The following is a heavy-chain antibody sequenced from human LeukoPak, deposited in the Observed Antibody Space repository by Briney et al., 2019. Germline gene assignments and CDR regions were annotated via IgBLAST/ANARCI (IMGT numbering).Heavy chain of an antibody. J-gene: IGHJ4*02. D-gene: IGHD6-19*01. CDR1: GYTFTGYY. CDR3: ARDKNGSSGWYSFFDY. CDR2: INPNSGGT. Sequence: ASVKVSCKASGYTFTGYYMHWVRQAPGQGLEWMGWINPNSGGTNYAQKFQGRVTMTRGTSISTAYMELSRLRSDDTAVYYCARDKNGSSGWYSFFDYWGQGTLITVSS. V-gene: IGHV1-2*02.